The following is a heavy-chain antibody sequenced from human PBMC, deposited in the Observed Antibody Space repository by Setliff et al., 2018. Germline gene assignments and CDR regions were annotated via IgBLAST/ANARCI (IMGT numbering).Heavy chain of an antibody. Sequence: ASVKVSCKASGYSFTSYTIHWARQAPGQGLEWMGWISPGNGNTAYSQKIQDRVTITRDTSASTAYMELSSLRSEDTAVYYCARIGFGYYSTSGAWYFDNRGQGTLVTVSS. CDR2: ISPGNGNT. CDR3: ARIGFGYYSTSGAWYFDN. V-gene: IGHV1-3*01. D-gene: IGHD2-8*01. J-gene: IGHJ4*02. CDR1: GYSFTSYT.